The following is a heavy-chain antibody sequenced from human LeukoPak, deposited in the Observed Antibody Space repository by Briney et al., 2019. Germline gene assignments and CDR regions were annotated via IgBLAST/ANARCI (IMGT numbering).Heavy chain of an antibody. CDR3: ARGSLFGIVVVKFDY. J-gene: IGHJ4*02. CDR1: GYTFTGYY. Sequence: ASVKVSCKASGYTFTGYYMHWVRQAPGQGLEWMGGIIPIFGTANYAQKFQGRVTITADESTSTAYMELSSLRSEDTAVYYCARGSLFGIVVVKFDYWDQGTLVTVSS. V-gene: IGHV1-69*13. D-gene: IGHD2-21*01. CDR2: IIPIFGTA.